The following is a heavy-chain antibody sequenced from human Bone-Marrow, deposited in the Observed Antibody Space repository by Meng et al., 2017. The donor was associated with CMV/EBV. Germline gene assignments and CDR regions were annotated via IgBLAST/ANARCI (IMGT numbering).Heavy chain of an antibody. D-gene: IGHD6-19*01. CDR2: ISYDGITK. CDR1: GFTFSSYD. Sequence: CAASGFTFSSYDMHWVRQAPGKGLEWVAVISYDGITKYYADSVKGRFTISRDNSKNTVDLQMNSLRVEDTAVYYCARDEEGSGWLYDYWGQGTLVTVSS. V-gene: IGHV3-30*14. CDR3: ARDEEGSGWLYDY. J-gene: IGHJ4*02.